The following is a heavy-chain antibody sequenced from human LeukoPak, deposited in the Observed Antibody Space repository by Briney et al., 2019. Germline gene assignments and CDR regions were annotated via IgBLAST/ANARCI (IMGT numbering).Heavy chain of an antibody. Sequence: SETLSLTCSVSGGSISSYYWSWIRQPPGKGLEWIGYIYYSGSTDCNPSLKSRVTISVDTSKNQFSLKLSSVTAADTAVYYCARGYSSSWYEYYYYMDVWGKGTTVTVSS. V-gene: IGHV4-59*12. D-gene: IGHD6-13*01. CDR1: GGSISSYY. J-gene: IGHJ6*03. CDR3: ARGYSSSWYEYYYYMDV. CDR2: IYYSGST.